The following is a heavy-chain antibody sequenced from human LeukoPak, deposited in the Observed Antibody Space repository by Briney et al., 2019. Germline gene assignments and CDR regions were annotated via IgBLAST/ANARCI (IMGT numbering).Heavy chain of an antibody. Sequence: GGTLRLSRAASGFTFRDYFMTCIPQAPGKGLECVTYISNTVSNIRYTDSLKCRFTMSRDNAKNSLYLKMNSLRAEATAVYYCARVAFDFWSGEDYWGQGTLVTVAS. CDR1: GFTFRDYF. V-gene: IGHV3-11*04. J-gene: IGHJ4*02. D-gene: IGHD3-3*01. CDR3: ARVAFDFWSGEDY. CDR2: ISNTVSNI.